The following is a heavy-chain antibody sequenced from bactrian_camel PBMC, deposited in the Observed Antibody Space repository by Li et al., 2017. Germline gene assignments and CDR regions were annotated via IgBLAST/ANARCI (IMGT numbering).Heavy chain of an antibody. Sequence: VQLVESGGGSLQAGGSLRLSCPATTYCMGWFRQAPGEEREPVATIDIDGIPSYADSVKGRFNISEDPAKNTVYLQMNNLKPDDTGMYYCAASEEESMTFGARGPRSPSP. CDR2: IDIDGIP. CDR3: AASEEESMT. V-gene: IGHV3S53*01. CDR1: TYC. J-gene: IGHJ4*01.